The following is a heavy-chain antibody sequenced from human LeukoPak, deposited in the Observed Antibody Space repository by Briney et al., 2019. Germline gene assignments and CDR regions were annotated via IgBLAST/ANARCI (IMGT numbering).Heavy chain of an antibody. CDR1: GGSIGDYY. Sequence: SETLSLTCTVSGGSIGDYYWNWIRQSPVKGLEWIGYVYYNGATTYNPSLKSRAAISVDMSKNQFSLRLTSVTAADAAIYYCARKRRLLESGFDPWGQGALVTVSS. CDR2: VYYNGAT. CDR3: ARKRRLLESGFDP. J-gene: IGHJ5*02. D-gene: IGHD3-3*01. V-gene: IGHV4-59*01.